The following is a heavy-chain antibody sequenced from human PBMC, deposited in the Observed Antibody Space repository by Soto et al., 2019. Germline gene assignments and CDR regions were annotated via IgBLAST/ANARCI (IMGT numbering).Heavy chain of an antibody. J-gene: IGHJ4*02. D-gene: IGHD2-15*01. Sequence: QVQLVQSGAEVKKPGASVKVSCKASGYTFTSYYMHWVRQAPGQGLEWMGIINPSGGSTSYAQKFQSRVTMTRDTSTSTVYMELSSLRSEDTAVYYCARGYSGYCSGGSCYFGYWGQGTLVTVSS. CDR2: INPSGGST. V-gene: IGHV1-46*03. CDR1: GYTFTSYY. CDR3: ARGYSGYCSGGSCYFGY.